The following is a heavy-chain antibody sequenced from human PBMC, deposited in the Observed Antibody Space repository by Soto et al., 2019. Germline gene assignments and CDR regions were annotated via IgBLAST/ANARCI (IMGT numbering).Heavy chain of an antibody. CDR2: ISPDGEKT. CDR3: VKGGLALATAGRVQIDF. Sequence: GGSLRLSCSASGFTFSAYAMHWVRQAPGKGLEYVSSISPDGEKTFHADSVKDRFTVSRDNSRNILYLQMNSLRDDDTAAYYCVKGGLALATAGRVQIDFWGQGTLVTVSS. J-gene: IGHJ4*02. V-gene: IGHV3-64D*06. D-gene: IGHD6-19*01. CDR1: GFTFSAYA.